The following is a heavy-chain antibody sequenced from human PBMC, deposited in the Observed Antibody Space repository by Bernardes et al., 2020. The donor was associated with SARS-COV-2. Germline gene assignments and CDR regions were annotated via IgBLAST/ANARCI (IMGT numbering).Heavy chain of an antibody. D-gene: IGHD3-10*01. CDR2: ITPICGTT. Sequence: SVKVSCKASGGTFSSNAISWVRQAPGQGLEWMGGITPICGTTTYAHKFQGSVTMSADESTSTAYMELSSLRSEDTAVYYCAREWNCVVQGVLFDHYGMDVWGEGTTGIVSS. V-gene: IGHV1-69*13. J-gene: IGHJ6*04. CDR3: AREWNCVVQGVLFDHYGMDV. CDR1: GGTFSSNA.